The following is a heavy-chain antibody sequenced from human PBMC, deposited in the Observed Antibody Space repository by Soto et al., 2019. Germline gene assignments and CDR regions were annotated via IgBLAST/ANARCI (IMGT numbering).Heavy chain of an antibody. Sequence: EVQLVESGGGLVKPGGSLRLSCAASGLTFTRYSMNWVRQAPGKGLEWVSSISSTTNYIYYGDSMKGRFTISRDNAKNSRYLEMNSLRAEDTAVYYCARESEDLTSNFDYWGQGTLVTVSS. CDR3: ARESEDLTSNFDY. CDR1: GLTFTRYS. CDR2: ISSTTNYI. J-gene: IGHJ4*02. V-gene: IGHV3-21*06.